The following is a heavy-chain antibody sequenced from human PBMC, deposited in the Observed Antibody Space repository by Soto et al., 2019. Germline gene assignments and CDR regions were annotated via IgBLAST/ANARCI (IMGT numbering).Heavy chain of an antibody. CDR2: TIPVFNTA. J-gene: IGHJ3*02. D-gene: IGHD3-10*01. V-gene: IGHV1-69*06. CDR3: ARGVYGSGNYYTGPSAFDI. Sequence: QGQLEQSGAEVKKPGSSVKISCKASGGTLSDHGVSWLRQAPGQGLEWVGGTIPVFNTANYAPKFQGRVTIAADKSTNIAYMELGSRRSDDTAFYYCARGVYGSGNYYTGPSAFDIWGQGTLVIVSS. CDR1: GGTLSDHG.